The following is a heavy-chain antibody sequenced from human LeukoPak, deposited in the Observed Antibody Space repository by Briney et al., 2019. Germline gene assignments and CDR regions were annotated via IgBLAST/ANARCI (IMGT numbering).Heavy chain of an antibody. CDR1: GSSISSYY. D-gene: IGHD6-19*01. J-gene: IGHJ3*02. V-gene: IGHV4-59*01. CDR2: IYYSGST. Sequence: SETLSLTCTVSGSSISSYYWSWIRQPPGKGLEWIGYIYYSGSTNYNPSLKSRVTISVDTSKNQFSLKLSSVTAADTAVYYCARDGYSSGWNDAFDIWGQGTMVTVSS. CDR3: ARDGYSSGWNDAFDI.